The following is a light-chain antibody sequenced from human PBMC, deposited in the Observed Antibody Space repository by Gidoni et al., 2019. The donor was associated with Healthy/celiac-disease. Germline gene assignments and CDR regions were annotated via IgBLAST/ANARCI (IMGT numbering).Light chain of an antibody. J-gene: IGKJ2*01. V-gene: IGKV3-20*01. CDR1: QSVSSSY. Sequence: DIVLTQSPGTLSSSPGERATISCRASQSVSSSYLAWYQQKPGQAPRLLIYGASSRATGIPDRCSGSGSGTDFTLTISRLEPEDFAVYYCQQYGSSPYTFGQGTKLEIK. CDR3: QQYGSSPYT. CDR2: GAS.